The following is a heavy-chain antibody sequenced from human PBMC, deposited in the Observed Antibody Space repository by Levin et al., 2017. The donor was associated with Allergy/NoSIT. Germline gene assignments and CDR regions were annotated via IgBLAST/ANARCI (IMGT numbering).Heavy chain of an antibody. V-gene: IGHV1-18*01. D-gene: IGHD2-8*02. CDR3: ARLILGGESYYYGLDV. J-gene: IGHJ6*02. CDR2: ISGHNGNT. CDR1: GYTFAEYG. Sequence: GASVKVSCKASGYTFAEYGVSWVRQAPGQGLEWMGWISGHNGNTNYAQKVQARVTLATDVSTSTAYMELRSLRPDDTAVYYCARLILGGESYYYGLDVWGQGTDVIVS.